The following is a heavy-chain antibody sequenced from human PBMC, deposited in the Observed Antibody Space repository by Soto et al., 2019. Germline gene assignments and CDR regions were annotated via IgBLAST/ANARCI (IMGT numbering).Heavy chain of an antibody. J-gene: IGHJ6*02. Sequence: ASVKVSCKASGYTFTSYGISWVRQAPGQGLEWMGWISAYNGNTNYAQKLQGRVTMTTDTSTSTAYMELRSLRSDDTAVYYCARDSGCGGDCCSRYDYGMDVSDQGTTVTVSS. CDR2: ISAYNGNT. D-gene: IGHD2-21*02. V-gene: IGHV1-18*01. CDR3: ARDSGCGGDCCSRYDYGMDV. CDR1: GYTFTSYG.